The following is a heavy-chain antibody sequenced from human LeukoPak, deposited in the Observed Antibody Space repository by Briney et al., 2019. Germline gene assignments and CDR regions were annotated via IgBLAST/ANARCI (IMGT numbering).Heavy chain of an antibody. J-gene: IGHJ4*02. CDR1: GFTFSSYG. CDR2: ISYDGSNK. CDR3: AASTYFDY. V-gene: IGHV3-30*03. D-gene: IGHD2-2*01. Sequence: GGSLRLSCAASGFTFSSYGMHWVRQAPGKGLEWVAVISYDGSNKYYADPVKGRFTISRDNSKNTLYLQMNSLRAEDTAVYYCAASTYFDYWGQGTLVTVSS.